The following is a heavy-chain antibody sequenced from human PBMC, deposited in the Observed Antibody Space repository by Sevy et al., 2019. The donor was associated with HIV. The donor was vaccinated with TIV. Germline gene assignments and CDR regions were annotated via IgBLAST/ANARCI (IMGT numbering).Heavy chain of an antibody. CDR2: ISAYNGNT. J-gene: IGHJ4*02. V-gene: IGHV1-18*01. CDR1: GYTFTSYG. CDR3: AREQGAMGGNDY. Sequence: ASVKVSCKASGYTFTSYGISWVRQAPGQGLAWMGWISAYNGNTNYAQKLQGRATMTTDTSTSTAYMGLRSLRSDDTAVYYCAREQGAMGGNDYWGQGTLVTVSS. D-gene: IGHD5-18*01.